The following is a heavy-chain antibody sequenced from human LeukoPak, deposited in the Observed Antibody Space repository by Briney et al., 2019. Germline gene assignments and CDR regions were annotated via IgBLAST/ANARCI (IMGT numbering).Heavy chain of an antibody. D-gene: IGHD4-17*01. Sequence: SETLSLTCAVYGGSFSGYYWSWIRQPPGKGLEWIGEINHSGSTNYNPSLKSRVTISVDTSKNQFSLKLGSVTAADTAVYYCARGHYGGSWGFDYWGQGTLVTVSS. J-gene: IGHJ4*02. CDR2: INHSGST. V-gene: IGHV4-34*01. CDR1: GGSFSGYY. CDR3: ARGHYGGSWGFDY.